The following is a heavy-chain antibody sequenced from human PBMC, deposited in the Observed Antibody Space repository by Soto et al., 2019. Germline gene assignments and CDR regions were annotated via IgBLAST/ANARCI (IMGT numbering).Heavy chain of an antibody. J-gene: IGHJ6*02. V-gene: IGHV3-30*18. CDR3: AKDWQQWVHYYGMDV. Sequence: QVQLVESGGGVVQPGRSLRLSCAASGFTFSSYGMHWVRQAPGKGLEWVAVISYDGSNKYYADSVKGRFTISRDNSKNTLYLQMNSLRAEDTVVYYCAKDWQQWVHYYGMDVWGQGTTVTVSS. CDR2: ISYDGSNK. D-gene: IGHD6-19*01. CDR1: GFTFSSYG.